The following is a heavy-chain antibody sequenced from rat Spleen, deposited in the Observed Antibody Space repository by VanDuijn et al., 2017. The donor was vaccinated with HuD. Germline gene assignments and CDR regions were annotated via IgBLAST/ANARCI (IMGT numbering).Heavy chain of an antibody. Sequence: EVQLVESGGGLVQPGRSLKLSCAASGFTFSDYGVAWVRQAPTTGLEWVATISYGDSSGHSGTYYRDSVKGRFTISRDNAKSSLYLQMDSLTSEDTATYYCTTAFLFTTDYRFAYWGQGTLVTVSS. CDR1: GFTFSDYG. CDR3: TTAFLFTTDYRFAY. D-gene: IGHD1-6*01. CDR2: ISYGDSSGHSGT. V-gene: IGHV5-29*01. J-gene: IGHJ3*01.